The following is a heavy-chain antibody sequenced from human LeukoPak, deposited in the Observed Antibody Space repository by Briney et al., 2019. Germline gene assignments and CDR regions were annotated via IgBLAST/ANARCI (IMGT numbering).Heavy chain of an antibody. CDR3: ARGLLWFGESEDY. J-gene: IGHJ4*02. D-gene: IGHD3-10*01. CDR1: GFTFSNYG. CDR2: MSFDGGYK. V-gene: IGHV3-30*03. Sequence: PGGSLRLSCAGSGFTFSNYGVHWVRQAPGKGLECVAAMSFDGGYKFYADSVKGRITMSGDTSKNTRYLQMNSLRGEDTAVYYCARGLLWFGESEDYWGQGTLVTVSS.